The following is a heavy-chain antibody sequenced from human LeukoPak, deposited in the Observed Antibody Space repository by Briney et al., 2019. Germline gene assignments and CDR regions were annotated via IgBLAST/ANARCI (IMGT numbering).Heavy chain of an antibody. J-gene: IGHJ3*02. CDR3: ARHGTSGIYRRPFDI. D-gene: IGHD1-26*01. V-gene: IGHV4-59*08. CDR2: IYDSGST. CDR1: GGSMSSYY. Sequence: SETLSFTCTVSGGSMSSYYWSWIRQPPGKGLEWIGYIYDSGSTNYNPSLKSRVTISVDTSNNQFSLKLNSVTAADTAVYYCARHGTSGIYRRPFDIWGQGTMVTVSS.